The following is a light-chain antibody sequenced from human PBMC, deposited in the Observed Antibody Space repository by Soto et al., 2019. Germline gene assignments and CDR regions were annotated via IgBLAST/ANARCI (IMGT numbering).Light chain of an antibody. V-gene: IGKV3-11*01. CDR2: DAS. J-gene: IGKJ5*01. Sequence: SPATLSLSPGERATLSCRASQSVSSYLAWYQQKPGQAPRLLIYDASNRATGIPARFSGSGSGTDFTLTISTLEPEDFAVYYCQQRSNWPIPFGQGTRLEIK. CDR3: QQRSNWPIP. CDR1: QSVSSY.